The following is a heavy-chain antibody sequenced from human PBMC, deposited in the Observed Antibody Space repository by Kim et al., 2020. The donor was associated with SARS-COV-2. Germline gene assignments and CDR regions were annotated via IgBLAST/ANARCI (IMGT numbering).Heavy chain of an antibody. J-gene: IGHJ3*02. CDR2: IYSGGST. CDR3: ARDGRCSSTSCYEILNDAFDI. Sequence: GGSLRLSCAASGFTVSSNYMSWVRQAPGKGLEWVSVIYSGGSTYYADSVKGRFTISRDNSKNTLYLQMNSLRAEDTAVYYCARDGRCSSTSCYEILNDAFDIWGQGTMVTVSS. V-gene: IGHV3-66*01. D-gene: IGHD2-2*01. CDR1: GFTVSSNY.